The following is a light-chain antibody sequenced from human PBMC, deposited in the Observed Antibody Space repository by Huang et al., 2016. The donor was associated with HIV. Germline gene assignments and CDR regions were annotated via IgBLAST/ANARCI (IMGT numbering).Light chain of an antibody. J-gene: IGKJ5*01. CDR3: QQYKSYPFT. Sequence: DIQMTQSPSSLSASIGDRVTITCRASQGIRNLLAWSQQKPGKAPRSLIYAASSLRSGVPSNFSGSGSVTEFTLTINSLQPEDFATYYCQQYKSYPFTFGLGTRLEIK. CDR1: QGIRNL. V-gene: IGKV1-16*02. CDR2: AAS.